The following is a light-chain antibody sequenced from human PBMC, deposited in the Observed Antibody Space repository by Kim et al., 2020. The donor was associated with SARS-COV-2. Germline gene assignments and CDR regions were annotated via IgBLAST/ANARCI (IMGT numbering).Light chain of an antibody. CDR3: KSRVSTANVV. CDR1: SLRSYY. Sequence: SSELTQDPAVSVDLGQTVRITCQGDSLRSYYATWYQQKPGQAPIVVIYGQNNRPSGIPDRFSGSSSGNTASLTIPGTQAGDEADYYCKSRVSTANVVFGG. V-gene: IGLV3-19*01. J-gene: IGLJ2*01. CDR2: GQN.